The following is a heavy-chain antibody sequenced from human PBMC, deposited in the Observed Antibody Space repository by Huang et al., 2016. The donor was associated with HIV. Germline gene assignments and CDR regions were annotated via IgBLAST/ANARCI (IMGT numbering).Heavy chain of an antibody. Sequence: QLLLQESGPGLVKPSEALALTCAVSGGSIRSSDYHWGWIRQPPGKGLEWIGSFYYKGSTHDSPSLRSRFTIAVDTSKNLCFLNLTSMTAADTAVYYCARHREGPVAYYSGWGSHLNYMDVWGRGRTVVVSS. CDR3: ARHREGPVAYYSGWGSHLNYMDV. CDR1: GGSIRSSDYH. D-gene: IGHD3-10*01. V-gene: IGHV4-39*01. J-gene: IGHJ6*03. CDR2: FYYKGST.